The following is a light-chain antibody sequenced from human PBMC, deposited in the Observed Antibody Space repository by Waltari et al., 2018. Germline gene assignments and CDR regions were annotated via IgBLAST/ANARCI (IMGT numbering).Light chain of an antibody. V-gene: IGLV2-14*03. CDR1: GRAVGSYAD. CDR2: DVS. CDR3: SSYTSSGTVI. J-gene: IGLJ2*01. Sequence: QSALTQPAPVSGSPGQSITISCTGTGRAVGSYADFSWYQQHPGKGPKLMIFDVSNRPSGVSNRFSGSKSGNTASLTISGLQAEDEADYYCSSYTSSGTVIFGGGTKLTVL.